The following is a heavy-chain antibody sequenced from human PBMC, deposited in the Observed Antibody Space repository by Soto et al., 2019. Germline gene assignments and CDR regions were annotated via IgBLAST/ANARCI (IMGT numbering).Heavy chain of an antibody. V-gene: IGHV4-39*01. CDR1: DDSINSDKYY. J-gene: IGHJ4*02. Sequence: SETLSLTCSVSDDSINSDKYYWGWIHQPPGKGLEWIGSIYYRGNAYYNPSLQTRVTISLDKSRSQFSLRLNSVTAADSALYFCARLEGLATISYYFDFWGPGALVTVSS. D-gene: IGHD3-9*01. CDR3: ARLEGLATISYYFDF. CDR2: IYYRGNA.